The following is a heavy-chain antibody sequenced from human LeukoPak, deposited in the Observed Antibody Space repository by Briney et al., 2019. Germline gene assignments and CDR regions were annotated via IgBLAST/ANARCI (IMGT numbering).Heavy chain of an antibody. J-gene: IGHJ6*03. CDR3: ARDPYSGNYGDSYYYYMDV. D-gene: IGHD1-26*01. Sequence: GGSLRLACAASGFTVSSFDMNWVRQAPGKGREWVSSITTSVTYTFYAASVKGRFTISRDNVKNSLYLQMNSLRAEDTAVYYCARDPYSGNYGDSYYYYMDVWGKGTTVTISS. CDR1: GFTVSSFD. CDR2: ITTSVTYT. V-gene: IGHV3-21*01.